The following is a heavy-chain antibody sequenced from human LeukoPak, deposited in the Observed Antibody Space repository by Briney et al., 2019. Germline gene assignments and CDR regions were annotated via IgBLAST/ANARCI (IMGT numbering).Heavy chain of an antibody. D-gene: IGHD4-23*01. CDR2: IGVGGGNT. CDR3: AAEIYGGNSDCCTFDF. J-gene: IGHJ3*01. CDR1: GFTLSNSA. Sequence: ASVKVSCKASGFTLSNSAIQWVRQARGQRLEWIGWIGVGGGNTNYAQRFQDRVTITRDMSTSTAYMELSSLRSEDTAVYYCAAEIYGGNSDCCTFDFWGPGTPVTVSS. V-gene: IGHV1-58*02.